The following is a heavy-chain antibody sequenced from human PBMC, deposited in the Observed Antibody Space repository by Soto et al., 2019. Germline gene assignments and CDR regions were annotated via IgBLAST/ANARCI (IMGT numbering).Heavy chain of an antibody. V-gene: IGHV1-46*01. J-gene: IGHJ4*02. D-gene: IGHD6-13*01. CDR3: ALIAAAGKRFDY. CDR1: GYTFTSYY. CDR2: INPSGGST. Sequence: ASVKVSCKASGYTFTSYYMHWVRQAPGQGLEWMGIINPSGGSTSYAQKFQGRVTMTRDTSTSTVYMELSSLRSEDTAVYYCALIAAAGKRFDYWGQGTLVTVFS.